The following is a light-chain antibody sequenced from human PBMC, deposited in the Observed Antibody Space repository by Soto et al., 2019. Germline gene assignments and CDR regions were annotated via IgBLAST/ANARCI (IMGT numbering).Light chain of an antibody. CDR3: HQYNSWPGT. CDR1: QSVSSS. CDR2: GAS. Sequence: EIVMTRSPGTLSVSPGERATLSCRASQSVSSSLAWYQQKPGQAPSLLIDGASTRATGIRARISGSGSAAAFTLTIISLQSHDVAVDYYHQYNSWPGTFGLGTKVEIK. J-gene: IGKJ1*01. V-gene: IGKV3-15*01.